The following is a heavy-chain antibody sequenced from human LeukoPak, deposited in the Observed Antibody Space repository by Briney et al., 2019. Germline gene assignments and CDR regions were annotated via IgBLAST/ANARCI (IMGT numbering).Heavy chain of an antibody. D-gene: IGHD1-26*01. CDR3: AREKLLSGSPLSFDY. CDR2: IYPSGST. V-gene: IGHV4-38-2*02. CDR1: GYSISSGYY. Sequence: SETLSLTCTVSGYSISSGYYWGWIRQPPGKGLEWIGTIYPSGSTYYNPSLESRVTISVDTSKNQFSLRLSSVTAADTAVYYCAREKLLSGSPLSFDYWGQGTLVTVSS. J-gene: IGHJ4*02.